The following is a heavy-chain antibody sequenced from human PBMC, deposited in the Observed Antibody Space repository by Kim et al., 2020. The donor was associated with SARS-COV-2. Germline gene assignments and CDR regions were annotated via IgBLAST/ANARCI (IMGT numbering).Heavy chain of an antibody. CDR1: GGTFSSYA. D-gene: IGHD3-10*01. CDR2: IIPIFGTA. Sequence: SVKVSCKASGGTFSSYAISWVRQAPGQGLEWMGGIIPIFGTANYAQKFQGRVTITADESTSTAYMELSSLRSEDTAVYYCARERVTMVRGVSYFDYWGQGTLVTVSS. CDR3: ARERVTMVRGVSYFDY. J-gene: IGHJ4*02. V-gene: IGHV1-69*13.